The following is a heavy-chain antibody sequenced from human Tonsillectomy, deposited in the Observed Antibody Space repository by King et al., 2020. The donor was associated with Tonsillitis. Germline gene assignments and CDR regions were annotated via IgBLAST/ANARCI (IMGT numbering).Heavy chain of an antibody. CDR1: GFIFSDYY. J-gene: IGHJ4*02. V-gene: IGHV3-11*06. D-gene: IGHD4-17*01. CDR2: ISTSSYYT. Sequence: HVQLVESGGGLVKPGGSLRLSCAASGFIFSDYYMSWIRQAPGKGLEWLSYISTSSYYTKYADSVQGRFTISRDNTKNSLNLQMNSLRAEDTALYYCARVYVDGDYYFDFWGQGTLVTVSS. CDR3: ARVYVDGDYYFDF.